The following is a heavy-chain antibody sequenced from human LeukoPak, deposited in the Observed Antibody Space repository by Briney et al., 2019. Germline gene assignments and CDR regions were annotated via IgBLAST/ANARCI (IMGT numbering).Heavy chain of an antibody. V-gene: IGHV3-23*01. D-gene: IGHD4-17*01. Sequence: GGSLRLSCAASGFTFSSYAMSWVRQAPGKGLEWVSAISGSGGSTYYADSVKGRFTISRDNSKNTLYLQMNSLRAEDTAVYYCARDNYGDYMAGAPYYYYMDVWGKGTTVTVSS. CDR3: ARDNYGDYMAGAPYYYYMDV. CDR1: GFTFSSYA. CDR2: ISGSGGST. J-gene: IGHJ6*03.